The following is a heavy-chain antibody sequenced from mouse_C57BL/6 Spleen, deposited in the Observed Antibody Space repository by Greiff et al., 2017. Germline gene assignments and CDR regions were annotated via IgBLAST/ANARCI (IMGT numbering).Heavy chain of an antibody. CDR3: ASYYGSSYGLYAMDY. V-gene: IGHV2-9-1*01. D-gene: IGHD1-1*01. CDR2: IWTGGGT. J-gene: IGHJ4*01. Sequence: VQLVESGPGLVAPSQCLSITCTVSGFSLTSYAISWVRQPPGKGLEWLGVIWTGGGTNYNSALKSRLSISKDNSKSQVFLKMNSLQTDDTARYYCASYYGSSYGLYAMDYWGQGTSVTVSS. CDR1: GFSLTSYA.